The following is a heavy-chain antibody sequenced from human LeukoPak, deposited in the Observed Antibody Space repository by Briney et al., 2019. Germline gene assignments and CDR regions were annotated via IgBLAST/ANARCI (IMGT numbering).Heavy chain of an antibody. CDR2: ISSSSSYI. J-gene: IGHJ3*02. CDR1: GFTFSSYS. V-gene: IGHV3-21*01. Sequence: PGGSLRLSCAASGFTFSSYSMNGVRQAPGKGLEWVSSISSSSSYIYYADSVKGRFTISRDNAKNSLYLQMNSLRAEDTAVYYCARVKGLTMVRGVKVYAFDIWGQGTMVTVSS. D-gene: IGHD3-10*01. CDR3: ARVKGLTMVRGVKVYAFDI.